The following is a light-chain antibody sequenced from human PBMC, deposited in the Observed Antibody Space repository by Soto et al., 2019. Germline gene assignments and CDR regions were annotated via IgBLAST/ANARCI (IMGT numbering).Light chain of an antibody. CDR1: QGLLDSDGRTH. Sequence: DIVLTQTPLSLSVTPGQPASISCNSSQGLLDSDGRTHLYWYVQKTGQPPQALIYEVSKRSSGVPDRFSGSGSGTHFTFTRSRVQAEDAGIYYCMQSLQLNTFGGGTKVEI. CDR2: EVS. V-gene: IGKV2D-29*01. J-gene: IGKJ4*01. CDR3: MQSLQLNT.